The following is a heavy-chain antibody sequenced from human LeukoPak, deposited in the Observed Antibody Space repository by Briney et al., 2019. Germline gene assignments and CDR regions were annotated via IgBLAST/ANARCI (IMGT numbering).Heavy chain of an antibody. V-gene: IGHV3-23*01. CDR3: AKVIDSYGQGDI. J-gene: IGHJ3*02. D-gene: IGHD5-18*01. Sequence: QPGGSLRLSCAASGFTFNAYAMTWVRQAPGKGLEWVSGISISGASTYYADSVKGRFTISRDNSKNTLYLQMNSLRAEDTAVYYCAKVIDSYGQGDIWGQGTMVTVSS. CDR1: GFTFNAYA. CDR2: ISISGAST.